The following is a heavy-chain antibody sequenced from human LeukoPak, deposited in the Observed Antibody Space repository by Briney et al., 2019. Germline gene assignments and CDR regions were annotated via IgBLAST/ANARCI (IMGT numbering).Heavy chain of an antibody. CDR3: ARGWWGTDYGWTNWFDP. V-gene: IGHV1-46*01. J-gene: IGHJ5*02. D-gene: IGHD4-17*01. Sequence: ASVKVSCKASGYTFTSYYMNWVRQAPGQGLEWMGKINPSDGSTDYAQKFQGRVTMTSDTSTSTVYMELSSLRPEDTAVYYCARGWWGTDYGWTNWFDPWGQGTLVTVSS. CDR1: GYTFTSYY. CDR2: INPSDGST.